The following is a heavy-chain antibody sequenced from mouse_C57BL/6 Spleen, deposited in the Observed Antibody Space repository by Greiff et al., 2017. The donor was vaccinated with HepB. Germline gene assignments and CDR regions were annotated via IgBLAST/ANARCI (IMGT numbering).Heavy chain of an antibody. CDR3: ARGDYDGGYFDV. CDR2: FHPYNDDT. D-gene: IGHD2-4*01. Sequence: VHLVESGAELVKPGASVKMSCKASGYTFTTYPIEWMKQNHGKSLEWIGNFHPYNDDTKYNEKFKGKATLTVEKSSSTVYLELSRLTSDDSAVYYCARGDYDGGYFDVWGTGTTVTVSS. V-gene: IGHV1-47*01. CDR1: GYTFTTYP. J-gene: IGHJ1*03.